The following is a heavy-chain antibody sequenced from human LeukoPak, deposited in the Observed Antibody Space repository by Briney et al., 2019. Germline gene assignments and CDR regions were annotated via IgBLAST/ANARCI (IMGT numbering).Heavy chain of an antibody. CDR2: IFHSGNS. J-gene: IGHJ4*02. V-gene: IGHV4-38-2*01. Sequence: PSETLSLTCAVSSYSISSGSYWGWIRQSPGKGLELVGSIFHSGNSYYNPSLKSRLTMSVDTSKNQFSLKLTSVTAADTALYYCARVTYVDDMLYQYFDYWGQGILVTVSS. D-gene: IGHD4-17*01. CDR1: SYSISSGSY. CDR3: ARVTYVDDMLYQYFDY.